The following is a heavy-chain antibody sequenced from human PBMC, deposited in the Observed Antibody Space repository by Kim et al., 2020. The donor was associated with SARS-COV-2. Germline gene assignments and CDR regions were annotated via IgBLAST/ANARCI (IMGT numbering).Heavy chain of an antibody. CDR1: GDTFTSYG. Sequence: ASVKVSCKASGDTFTSYGISWVRQAPGQGLEWMGWISAYNGNTNYAQKLQGRVTMTTDASTSTAYMELRSLRSDDTAVYYWATSGYCSSATCYTGGLWLNYWGQGTLVTVSS. D-gene: IGHD2-2*02. V-gene: IGHV1-18*01. CDR3: ATSGYCSSATCYTGGLWLNY. J-gene: IGHJ4*02. CDR2: ISAYNGNT.